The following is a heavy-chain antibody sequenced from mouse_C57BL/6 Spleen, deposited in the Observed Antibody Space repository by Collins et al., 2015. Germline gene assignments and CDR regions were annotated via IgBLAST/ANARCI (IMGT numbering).Heavy chain of an antibody. V-gene: IGHV3-2*02. J-gene: IGHJ3*01. CDR1: GYSITSDHA. Sequence: DVQLQESGPGLVKPSQSLSLTCTVTGYSITSDHAWNWIRQFPGNKLEWMGYISYSGSTSYNPSLKSRISITRDTSQNQFFLQLNSVTTEDTATYYCARSPIYFGSPWFAYWGQGTLVTVSA. D-gene: IGHD2-1*01. CDR3: ARSPIYFGSPWFAY. CDR2: ISYSGST.